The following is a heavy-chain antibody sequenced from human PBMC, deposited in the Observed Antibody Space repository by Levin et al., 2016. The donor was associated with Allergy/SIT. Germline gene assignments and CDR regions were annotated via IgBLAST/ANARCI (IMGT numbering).Heavy chain of an antibody. CDR3: AKRAVWAHYFDY. CDR1: GFTFDDYA. J-gene: IGHJ4*02. V-gene: IGHV3-9*01. D-gene: IGHD2-8*01. Sequence: SLRLSCAASGFTFDDYAMHWVRQAPGKGLEWVSGISWNSGSIGYADSVKGRFTISRDNAKNSLYLQMNSLRAEDTALYYCAKRAVWAHYFDYWGQGTLVTVSS. CDR2: ISWNSGSI.